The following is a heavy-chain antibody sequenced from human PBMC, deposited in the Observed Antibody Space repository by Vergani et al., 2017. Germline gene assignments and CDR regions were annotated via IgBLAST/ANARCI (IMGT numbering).Heavy chain of an antibody. CDR2: IYHSGST. D-gene: IGHD3-22*01. CDR3: ARDPRDYYDSSGILDY. Sequence: QVQLQESGPGLVKPSETLSLTCTVSGGSISSYYWSWIRQPPGKGLEWIGEIYHSGSTNYNPSLKSRVTISVDKSKNQFSLKLSSVTAADTAVYYCARDPRDYYDSSGILDYWGQGTLVTVSS. CDR1: GGSISSYY. V-gene: IGHV4-59*12. J-gene: IGHJ4*02.